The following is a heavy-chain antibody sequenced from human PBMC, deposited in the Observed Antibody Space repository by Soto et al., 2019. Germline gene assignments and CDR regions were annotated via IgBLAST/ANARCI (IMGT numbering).Heavy chain of an antibody. V-gene: IGHV1-69*02. Sequence: SVKVSCKASGGTFSSYTISWVRQAPGQGLEWMGRIIPILGIANYAQKFQGRVTITADKSTSTAYMEVSSLRSEDTAVYYCARAFPPSGYDVDYWGQGTLVTVSS. CDR3: ARAFPPSGYDVDY. CDR1: GGTFSSYT. CDR2: IIPILGIA. D-gene: IGHD5-12*01. J-gene: IGHJ4*02.